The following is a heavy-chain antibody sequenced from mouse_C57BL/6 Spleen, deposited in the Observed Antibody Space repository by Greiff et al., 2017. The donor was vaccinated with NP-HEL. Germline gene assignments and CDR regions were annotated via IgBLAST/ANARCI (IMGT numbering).Heavy chain of an antibody. CDR2: ISYDGSN. CDR3: ARGDYSNRYAMDY. V-gene: IGHV3-6*01. D-gene: IGHD2-5*01. Sequence: DVKLQESGPGLVKPSQSLSLTCSVTGYSITSGYYWNWIRQFPGNKLEWMGYISYDGSNNYNPSLKNRISITRDTSKNQFFLKLNSVTTEDTATYYCARGDYSNRYAMDYWGQGTSVTVSS. J-gene: IGHJ4*01. CDR1: GYSITSGYY.